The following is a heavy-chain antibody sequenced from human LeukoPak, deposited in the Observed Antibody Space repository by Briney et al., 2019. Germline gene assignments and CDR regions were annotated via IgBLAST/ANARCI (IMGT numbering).Heavy chain of an antibody. CDR3: ARLGVASRGYTYGPDY. CDR2: IYHSGST. D-gene: IGHD5-18*01. V-gene: IGHV4-30-2*01. J-gene: IGHJ4*02. Sequence: SQTLSLTCPVSGGSISSGGYYWSWIRQPPGKGLEWIGYIYHSGSTYYNPSLKSRVTISVDRSKNQFSLKLSSVTAADTAVYYCARLGVASRGYTYGPDYWGQGTLVTVSS. CDR1: GGSISSGGYY.